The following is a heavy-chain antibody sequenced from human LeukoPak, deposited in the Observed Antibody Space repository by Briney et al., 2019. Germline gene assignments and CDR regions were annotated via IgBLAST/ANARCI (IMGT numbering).Heavy chain of an antibody. CDR2: IYHSGST. V-gene: IGHV4-59*01. Sequence: SETLSLTCTVSGDSISSYYWSWVRQPPGKGLERIGNIYHSGSTNYNPSLKSRVTISVDTSTNQFSLKLTSVTAADTAVYYCARAPSGCHDYWGQGTLVTVSS. CDR1: GDSISSYY. D-gene: IGHD6-19*01. CDR3: ARAPSGCHDY. J-gene: IGHJ4*02.